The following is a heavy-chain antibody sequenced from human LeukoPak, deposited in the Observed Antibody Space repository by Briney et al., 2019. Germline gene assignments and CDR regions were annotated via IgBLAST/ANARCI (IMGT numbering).Heavy chain of an antibody. CDR1: GFTFSSYS. CDR2: ISSSSSYI. Sequence: GGSLRLSCAASGFTFSSYSMNWVRQAPGKGLEWVSSISSSSSYIYYADSVKGRFTISRDNAKTSLYLQMNSLRAEDTAVYYCAREAMATGPKTPSVYYFDYWGQGTLVTVSS. D-gene: IGHD5-24*01. J-gene: IGHJ4*02. V-gene: IGHV3-21*04. CDR3: AREAMATGPKTPSVYYFDY.